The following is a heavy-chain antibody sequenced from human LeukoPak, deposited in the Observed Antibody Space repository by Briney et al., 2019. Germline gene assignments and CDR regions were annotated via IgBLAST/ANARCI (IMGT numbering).Heavy chain of an antibody. D-gene: IGHD2-21*01. CDR2: IYTSGST. CDR1: GGSISSGGYY. J-gene: IGHJ4*02. CDR3: ARTPYCGGDCSWDYFDY. Sequence: SETLSLTCTVSGGSISSGGYYWSWIRQPAGKGLEWFGRIYTSGSTNYNPSLKSRVTMSVDTSKNQFSLKLSSVTAADTAVYYCARTPYCGGDCSWDYFDYWGQGTLVTVSS. V-gene: IGHV4-61*02.